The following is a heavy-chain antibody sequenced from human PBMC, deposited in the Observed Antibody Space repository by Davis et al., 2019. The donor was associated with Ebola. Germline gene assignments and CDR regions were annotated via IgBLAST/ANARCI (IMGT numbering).Heavy chain of an antibody. Sequence: ASSVKVSCKASGFSFTDYGITWVRQAPGQGLEFMGWISAYTGHTNYAQSFQGRIAMTIDTSTNTLYMELRSLRSDDTAMYYCVRSNSWYGDYWGRGTQVTVSS. CDR1: GFSFTDYG. V-gene: IGHV1-18*01. J-gene: IGHJ4*02. D-gene: IGHD6-13*01. CDR2: ISAYTGHT. CDR3: VRSNSWYGDY.